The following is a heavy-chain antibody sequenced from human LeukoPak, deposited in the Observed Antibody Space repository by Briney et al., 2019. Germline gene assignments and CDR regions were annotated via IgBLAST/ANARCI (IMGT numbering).Heavy chain of an antibody. J-gene: IGHJ4*02. CDR2: IYYSGST. CDR3: ARVQTGYGDYVGLDY. Sequence: SETLSLTCTVSGGSISSSSYYWGWIRQPPGKGLEWIGSIYYSGSTYYNPSLKSRVTISVDTSKNQFSLKLSSVTAADTAVYYCARVQTGYGDYVGLDYWGQGTLVTVSS. D-gene: IGHD4-17*01. V-gene: IGHV4-39*07. CDR1: GGSISSSSYY.